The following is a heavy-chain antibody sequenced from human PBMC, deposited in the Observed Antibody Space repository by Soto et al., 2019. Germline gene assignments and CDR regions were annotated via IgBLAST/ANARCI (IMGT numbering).Heavy chain of an antibody. Sequence: SETLSLTCTVSGGSISSYYWSWIRQPPGKGLEWIGYIYYSGSTNYNPSLKSRVTISVDTSKNQFSLKLSSVTAADTAVYYCARGDVVVVPAAGYGMDVWGQGTTVTVSS. CDR2: IYYSGST. CDR1: GGSISSYY. V-gene: IGHV4-59*01. J-gene: IGHJ6*02. D-gene: IGHD2-2*01. CDR3: ARGDVVVVPAAGYGMDV.